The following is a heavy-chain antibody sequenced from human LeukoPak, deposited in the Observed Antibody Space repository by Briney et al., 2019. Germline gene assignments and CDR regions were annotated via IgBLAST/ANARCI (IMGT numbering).Heavy chain of an antibody. CDR2: ISYDGSNK. CDR1: EFTFSSYA. V-gene: IGHV3-30*04. Sequence: PGRSLRLSCAASEFTFSSYAMYWVRQAPGKGLEWVAVISYDGSNKYYADSVKGRFTISRDNSKNTLYLQMNSLRAEDTAVYYCARSHNWNPLVYFDYWGQGTLVTVSS. J-gene: IGHJ4*02. D-gene: IGHD1-20*01. CDR3: ARSHNWNPLVYFDY.